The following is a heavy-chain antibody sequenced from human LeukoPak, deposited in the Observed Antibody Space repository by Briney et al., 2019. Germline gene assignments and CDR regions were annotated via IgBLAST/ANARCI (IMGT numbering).Heavy chain of an antibody. J-gene: IGHJ5*02. D-gene: IGHD3-9*01. V-gene: IGHV4-59*01. CDR2: IYYSGST. CDR3: ARVSDDILTGHRTHP. Sequence: SETLSLTCTVSGGSISSYYWSWIRQPPGKGLEWIGYIYYSGSTNYNPSLKSRVTISVDTSKNQFSLKLSSVTAADTAVYYCARVSDDILTGHRTHPWGQGTLVTVSS. CDR1: GGSISSYY.